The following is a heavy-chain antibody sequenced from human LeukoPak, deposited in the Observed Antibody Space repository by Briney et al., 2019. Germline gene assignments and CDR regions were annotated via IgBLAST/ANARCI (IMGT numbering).Heavy chain of an antibody. CDR1: GFTFSSYA. Sequence: GGALRLSCAASGFTFSSYAMSWARQAPGQGLEGVSAISGSGGSTYYAHSVKGRFTISRDTSNNTLHLQMNSLRAEDTAVYYCAKGRYSGSSYNWFDPWGQGTLVTVSS. V-gene: IGHV3-23*01. CDR2: ISGSGGST. CDR3: AKGRYSGSSYNWFDP. J-gene: IGHJ5*02. D-gene: IGHD1-26*01.